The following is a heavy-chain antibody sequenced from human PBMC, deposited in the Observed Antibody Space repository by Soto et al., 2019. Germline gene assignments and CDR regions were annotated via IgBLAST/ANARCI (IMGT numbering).Heavy chain of an antibody. Sequence: EVQLLESGGGWVQPGGSLRLSCAASGFTFSSYAMSWVRQAPGKGLEWVSAISGSGSGTYYADSVKGRFTISRDNSKNTLYLQMNSLRAEDTAVYYCAKDMGATKGRRIDYWGQGTLVTVSS. V-gene: IGHV3-23*01. CDR3: AKDMGATKGRRIDY. D-gene: IGHD1-26*01. J-gene: IGHJ4*02. CDR2: ISGSGSGT. CDR1: GFTFSSYA.